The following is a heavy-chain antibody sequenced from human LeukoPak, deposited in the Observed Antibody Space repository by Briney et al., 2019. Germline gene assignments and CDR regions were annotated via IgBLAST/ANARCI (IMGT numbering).Heavy chain of an antibody. V-gene: IGHV1-2*02. CDR3: ASNSDAFDY. D-gene: IGHD2/OR15-2a*01. Sequence: ASVKVSCKASGYSFTGYYMHWVRQDPGQGLEWMGWINPNSGGTNYAQKFQGRVTMTRDTSISTAYMELSRLTSDDTAVYYCASNSDAFDYWGQGTLVTVSS. CDR1: GYSFTGYY. CDR2: INPNSGGT. J-gene: IGHJ4*02.